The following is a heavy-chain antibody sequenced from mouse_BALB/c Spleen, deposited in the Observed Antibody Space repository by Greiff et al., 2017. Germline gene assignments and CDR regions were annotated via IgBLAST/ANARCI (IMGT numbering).Heavy chain of an antibody. D-gene: IGHD1-1*01. CDR3: ASDYYYGSSSAWFAY. Sequence: EVQLQQSGAELVKPGASVKLSCTASGFNIKDTYMHWVKQRPEQGLEWIGRIDPANGNTKYDPKFQGKATITADTSSNTAYLQLSSLTSEDTAVYYCASDYYYGSSSAWFAYWGQGTLVTVSA. J-gene: IGHJ3*01. CDR2: IDPANGNT. V-gene: IGHV14-3*02. CDR1: GFNIKDTY.